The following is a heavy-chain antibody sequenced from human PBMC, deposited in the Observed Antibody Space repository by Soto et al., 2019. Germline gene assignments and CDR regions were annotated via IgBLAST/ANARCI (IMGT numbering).Heavy chain of an antibody. J-gene: IGHJ4*02. CDR3: ATLSGFGSSGRFDY. D-gene: IGHD6-19*01. CDR1: GFTFSNYA. V-gene: IGHV3-23*01. CDR2: ISGSGSST. Sequence: EVQLLESGGALVQPGGSLRLSCAASGFTFSNYAMAWVRRAPGKGLEWVAAISGSGSSTYYGDSVKGQFSISRDNSRNTVYLQIHNLRADYTAVFYCATLSGFGSSGRFDYWGQGTQVTVSS.